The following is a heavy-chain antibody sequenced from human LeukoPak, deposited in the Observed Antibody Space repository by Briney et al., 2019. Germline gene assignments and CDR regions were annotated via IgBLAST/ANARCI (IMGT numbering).Heavy chain of an antibody. CDR2: ISYDGSNK. Sequence: QPGGSLRLSCAASGFTFSSYGMHWVRQAPGKGLEWVAVISYDGSNKYYADSVKGRFTISRDNSKNTLYLQMNSLRAEDTAVYYCAKVMRRGGIDYWGQGTLVTVSS. D-gene: IGHD3-16*01. V-gene: IGHV3-30*18. J-gene: IGHJ4*02. CDR3: AKVMRRGGIDY. CDR1: GFTFSSYG.